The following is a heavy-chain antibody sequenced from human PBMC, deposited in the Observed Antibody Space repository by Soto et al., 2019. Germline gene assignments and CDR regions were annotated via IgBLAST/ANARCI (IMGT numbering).Heavy chain of an antibody. V-gene: IGHV1-18*01. CDR3: ARALTYYYAMDV. CDR1: GYIFTSYD. J-gene: IGHJ6*02. Sequence: ASVKVSCKTSGYIFTSYDISWVRQAPGHGLEWMGWISTQNGNTDYAEKLRGRVTMTTDTSTSTAYVELRSLRSDDRAVYYCARALTYYYAMDVWGQGTTVTVSS. CDR2: ISTQNGNT.